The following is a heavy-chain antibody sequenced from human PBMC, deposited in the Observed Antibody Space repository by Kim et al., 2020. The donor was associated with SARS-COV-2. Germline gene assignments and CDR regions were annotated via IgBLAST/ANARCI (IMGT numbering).Heavy chain of an antibody. CDR1: GFTFSNAW. Sequence: GGSLRLSCAASGFTFSNAWMNWVRQAPGKGLEWVGRIKSKTNGGTTAYAAPVKGRFTISRDDSKNTLYLQLASLRAEDTAVYFCTTLGALDYWGQGTLVTVSS. V-gene: IGHV3-15*01. CDR3: TTLGALDY. CDR2: IKSKTNGGTT. J-gene: IGHJ4*02. D-gene: IGHD3-16*01.